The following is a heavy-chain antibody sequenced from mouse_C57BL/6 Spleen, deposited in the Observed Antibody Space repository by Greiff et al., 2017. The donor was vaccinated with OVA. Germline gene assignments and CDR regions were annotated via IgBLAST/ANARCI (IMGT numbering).Heavy chain of an antibody. CDR3: ARWRDYDGTDIAMDY. CDR2: IDPSDSYT. V-gene: IGHV1-69*01. D-gene: IGHD2-4*01. Sequence: QVQLQQSGAELVMPGASVKLSCKASGYTFTSYWMHWVKQRPGQGLEWIGEIDPSDSYTNYNQKFKGKSTLTVDKSSSTAYMQLSSLTSEDSAVYYCARWRDYDGTDIAMDYWGQGTSVTVSS. CDR1: GYTFTSYW. J-gene: IGHJ4*01.